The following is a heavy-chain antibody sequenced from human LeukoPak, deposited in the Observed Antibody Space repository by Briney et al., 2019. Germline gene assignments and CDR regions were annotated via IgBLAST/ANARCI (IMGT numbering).Heavy chain of an antibody. D-gene: IGHD6-13*01. CDR2: INPSGGST. J-gene: IGHJ4*02. V-gene: IGHV1-46*01. CDR3: ARGGSSKIGSGTFGY. Sequence: ASVKVSCKASGYTFTSYYMHWVRQAPGQGLEWMGIINPSGGSTSYAQKFQGRVTMTRDTSTSTVYMELSSLRSEDTAVYYCARGGSSKIGSGTFGYWGQGTLVTVSS. CDR1: GYTFTSYY.